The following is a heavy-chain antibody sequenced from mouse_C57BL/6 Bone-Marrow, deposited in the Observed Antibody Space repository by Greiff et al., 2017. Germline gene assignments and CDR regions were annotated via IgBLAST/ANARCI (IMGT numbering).Heavy chain of an antibody. J-gene: IGHJ1*03. CDR2: IYPGSGNT. CDR1: GYTFTDYY. CDR3: ARSRDMRPYGYDV. Sequence: QVQLQQSGAELVRPGASVKLSCKASGYTFTDYYINWVKQRPGQGLEWIARIYPGSGNTYYNEKFKGKATLTAEKSSSTAYMQLSSLTSEDSAVYFCARSRDMRPYGYDVWGTGTTVTVSS. D-gene: IGHD2-2*01. V-gene: IGHV1-76*01.